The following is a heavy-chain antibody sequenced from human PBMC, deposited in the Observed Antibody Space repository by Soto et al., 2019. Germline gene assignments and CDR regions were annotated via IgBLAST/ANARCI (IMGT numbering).Heavy chain of an antibody. J-gene: IGHJ5*02. CDR2: IYYSGST. D-gene: IGHD6-13*01. CDR1: GGSISSSSYY. V-gene: IGHV4-39*01. Sequence: PSETLSLTCTVSGGSISSSSYYWGWIRQPPGKGLEWIGSIYYSGSTYYNPSLKSRVTISVDTSKNQFSLKLSSVTAADTAVYYCASAPRIKIAAAGTGWFDPWGQGTLVTVSS. CDR3: ASAPRIKIAAAGTGWFDP.